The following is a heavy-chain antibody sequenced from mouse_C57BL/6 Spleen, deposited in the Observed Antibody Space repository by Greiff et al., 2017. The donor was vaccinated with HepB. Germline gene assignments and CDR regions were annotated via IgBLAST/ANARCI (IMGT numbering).Heavy chain of an antibody. V-gene: IGHV5-9-1*02. Sequence: EVMLMESGEGLVKPGGSLKLSCAASGFTFSSYAMSWVRQTPEKRLEWVAYISSGGDYIYYADTVKGRFTISRDNARNTLYLQMSSLKSEDTAMYYCTRDGDGGYYFDYWGQGTTLTVSS. CDR3: TRDGDGGYYFDY. J-gene: IGHJ2*01. CDR2: ISSGGDYI. D-gene: IGHD2-3*01. CDR1: GFTFSSYA.